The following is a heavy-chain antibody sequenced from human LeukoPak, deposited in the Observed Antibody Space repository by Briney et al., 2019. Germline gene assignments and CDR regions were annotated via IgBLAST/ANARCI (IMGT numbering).Heavy chain of an antibody. CDR1: GFTFSTYA. D-gene: IGHD6-19*01. J-gene: IGHJ4*02. V-gene: IGHV3-21*01. CDR3: ARGQWLREYDY. CDR2: ISSGSGHI. Sequence: PGGSLRLSCAASGFTFSTYAMNWVRQAPGKGLEWVSSISSGSGHIYYADSVRGRFTISRENAKNSLYLQMNSLRAEDTAVYYCARGQWLREYDYWGQGTLVTVSS.